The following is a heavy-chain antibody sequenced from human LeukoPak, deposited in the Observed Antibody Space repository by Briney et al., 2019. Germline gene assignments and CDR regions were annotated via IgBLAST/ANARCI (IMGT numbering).Heavy chain of an antibody. Sequence: PSETLSLTCTVSGGSISSSSYYWGWIRQPPGKGLEWIGSIYYSGSTYYNPSLKSRVTISVDTSKNQLSLKLSSVTAADTAVYYCARQSSGWYRAFDIWGQGTMVTVSS. CDR1: GGSISSSSYY. D-gene: IGHD6-19*01. CDR2: IYYSGST. CDR3: ARQSSGWYRAFDI. J-gene: IGHJ3*02. V-gene: IGHV4-39*01.